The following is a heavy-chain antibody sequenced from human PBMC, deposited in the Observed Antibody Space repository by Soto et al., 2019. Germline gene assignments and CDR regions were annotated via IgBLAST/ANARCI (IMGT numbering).Heavy chain of an antibody. Sequence: HPGGSLRLSCAASGFTFDDYAMHWVRQAPGKGLEWVSGISWNSGSIGYADSVKGRFTISRDNAKNSLYLQMNSLRAEDTALYYCAKGGPYSSGWYADFDYWGQGTLVTVSS. CDR1: GFTFDDYA. CDR3: AKGGPYSSGWYADFDY. CDR2: ISWNSGSI. D-gene: IGHD6-19*01. V-gene: IGHV3-9*01. J-gene: IGHJ4*02.